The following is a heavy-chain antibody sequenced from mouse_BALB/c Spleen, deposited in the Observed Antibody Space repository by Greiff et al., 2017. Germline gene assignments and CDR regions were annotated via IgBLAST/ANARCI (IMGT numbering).Heavy chain of an antibody. J-gene: IGHJ4*01. CDR1: GYSITSDYA. CDR3: ARGDFLYAMDY. V-gene: IGHV3-2*02. Sequence: EVKLMESGPGLVKPSQSLSLTCTVTGYSITSDYAWNWIRQFPGNKLEWMGYISYSGSTSYNPSLKSRISITRDTSKNQFFLQLNSVTTEDTATYYCARGDFLYAMDYWGQGTSVTVSS. D-gene: IGHD3-3*01. CDR2: ISYSGST.